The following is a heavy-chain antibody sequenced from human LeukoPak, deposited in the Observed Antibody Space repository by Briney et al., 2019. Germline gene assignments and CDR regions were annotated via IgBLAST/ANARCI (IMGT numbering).Heavy chain of an antibody. CDR3: AKMGEGYAFDI. J-gene: IGHJ3*02. CDR1: GFTFSSYT. Sequence: PGGSLRLSCAASGFTFSSYTMSWVRQAPGKGLEWVSSITGSGGGTYYADSVKGRFTISRDNSKNTLYLQMNSLRAEDTAVYYCAKMGEGYAFDIWGQGTMVTVSS. V-gene: IGHV3-23*01. D-gene: IGHD1-26*01. CDR2: ITGSGGGT.